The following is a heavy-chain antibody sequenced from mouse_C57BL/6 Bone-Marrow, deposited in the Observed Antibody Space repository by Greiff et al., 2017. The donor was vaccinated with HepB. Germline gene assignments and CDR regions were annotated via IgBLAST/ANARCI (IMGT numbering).Heavy chain of an antibody. D-gene: IGHD2-3*01. CDR1: GFTFSDYY. V-gene: IGHV5-12*01. CDR2: ISNGGGST. J-gene: IGHJ4*01. CDR3: ARETGDGYYYAMDY. Sequence: DVKLVESGGGLVQPGGSLKLSCAASGFTFSDYYMYWVRQTPEKRLEWVAYISNGGGSTYYPDTVKGRFTISRDNAKNTLYLQMCRLKPEDTAMYYCARETGDGYYYAMDYWGQGTSVTVSS.